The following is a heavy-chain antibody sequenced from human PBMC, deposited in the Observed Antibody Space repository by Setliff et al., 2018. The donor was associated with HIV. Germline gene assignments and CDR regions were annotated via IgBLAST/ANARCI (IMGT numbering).Heavy chain of an antibody. CDR1: GGSINSTSYY. CDR3: ARRNSGWYDAFDI. V-gene: IGHV4-39*07. CDR2: INHSGST. D-gene: IGHD6-19*01. Sequence: TLSLTCTVSGGSINSTSYYWGWIRQPPGKGLEWIGGINHSGSTYYNPSLKSRVTISVDTSKNQFSLKLSSVTAADTAVYHCARRNSGWYDAFDIWGQGTMVTVSS. J-gene: IGHJ3*02.